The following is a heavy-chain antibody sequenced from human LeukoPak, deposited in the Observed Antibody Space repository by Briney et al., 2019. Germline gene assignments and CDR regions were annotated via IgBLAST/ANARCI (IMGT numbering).Heavy chain of an antibody. Sequence: PSETLSLTCTVSGGSISSGSYYWSWIRQPAGKGLEWIGRIYTSGSTNYNPSLKSRVTISVDTSKNQFSLKLSSVTAADTAVYYCAREMRYFDWPLLDCWGQGTLVTVSS. D-gene: IGHD3-9*01. CDR1: GGSISSGSYY. CDR3: AREMRYFDWPLLDC. CDR2: IYTSGST. V-gene: IGHV4-61*02. J-gene: IGHJ4*02.